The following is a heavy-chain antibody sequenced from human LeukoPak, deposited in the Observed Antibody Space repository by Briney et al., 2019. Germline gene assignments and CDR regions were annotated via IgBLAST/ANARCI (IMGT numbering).Heavy chain of an antibody. CDR3: ARDQEGGHDY. CDR1: GGTFSSYA. D-gene: IGHD6-25*01. Sequence: GASVKVSCKASGGTFSSYAISWVRQAPGQGLEWMGRIIPILGIANYAQKLQGRVTITADKSTSTAYMELSSLRSEDTAVYYCARDQEGGHDYWGQGTLVTVSS. V-gene: IGHV1-69*04. J-gene: IGHJ4*02. CDR2: IIPILGIA.